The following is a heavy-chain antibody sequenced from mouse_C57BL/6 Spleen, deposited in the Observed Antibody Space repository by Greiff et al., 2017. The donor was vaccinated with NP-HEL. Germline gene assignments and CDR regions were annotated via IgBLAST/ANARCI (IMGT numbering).Heavy chain of an antibody. V-gene: IGHV14-4*01. Sequence: VQLQQSGAELVRPGASVKLSCTASGFNIKDDYMHWVKQRPEQGLEWIGWIDPENGDTEYASKFQGKATITADTSSNTAYLQISSLTSEDTAVYYCNRVAWFAYWGQGTLVTVSA. J-gene: IGHJ3*01. CDR1: GFNIKDDY. CDR3: NRVAWFAY. CDR2: IDPENGDT.